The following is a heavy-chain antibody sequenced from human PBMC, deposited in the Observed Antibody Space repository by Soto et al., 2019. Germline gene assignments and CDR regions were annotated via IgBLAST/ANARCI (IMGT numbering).Heavy chain of an antibody. Sequence: SQTLSLTCAISGDSVSSNSAAWNWIRQSPSRGLEWLGRTYYRSKWYNDYAVSVKSRITINPDTSKNQFSLQLNSVTPEDTAVYYCARVDGYSSSWRNRTYYYYGMDVWGQGTTVTVSS. V-gene: IGHV6-1*01. CDR1: GDSVSSNSAA. CDR3: ARVDGYSSSWRNRTYYYYGMDV. J-gene: IGHJ6*02. D-gene: IGHD6-13*01. CDR2: TYYRSKWYN.